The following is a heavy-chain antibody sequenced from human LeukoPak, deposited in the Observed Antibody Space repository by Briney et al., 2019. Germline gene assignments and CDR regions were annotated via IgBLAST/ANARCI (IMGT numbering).Heavy chain of an antibody. Sequence: PGGSLRLSCAASGFTFTNAWMNWVRQAPGKGLEWVGRIKTKTDDGTTDYGAPVKGRFTISRDDSKNTLYLQMSSLKTEDTAVYYCTTEGLNAFAVWGQGTMVTVSS. V-gene: IGHV3-15*01. CDR3: TTEGLNAFAV. CDR2: IKTKTDDGTT. CDR1: GFTFTNAW. J-gene: IGHJ3*01.